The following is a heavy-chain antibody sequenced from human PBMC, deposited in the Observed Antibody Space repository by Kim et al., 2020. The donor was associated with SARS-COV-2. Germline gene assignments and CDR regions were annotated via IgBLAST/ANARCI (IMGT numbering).Heavy chain of an antibody. D-gene: IGHD3-3*01. CDR1: GGSISSYY. CDR3: ARVTRGNRTSAPGYYDFWSCDYMVWGEFYY. CDR2: IYYSGST. V-gene: IGHV4-59*13. J-gene: IGHJ4*02. Sequence: SETLSLTCTVSGGSISSYYWSWIRQPPGKGLEWIGYIYYSGSTNYNPSLKSRVTISVDTSKNQFSLKLSSVPAADTAVYYCARVTRGNRTSAPGYYDFWSCDYMVWGEFYYCVQGTLVIVSS.